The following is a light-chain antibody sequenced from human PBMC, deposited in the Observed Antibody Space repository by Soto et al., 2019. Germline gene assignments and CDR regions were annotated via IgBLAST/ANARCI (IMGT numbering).Light chain of an antibody. CDR3: QQYNTHSWT. CDR2: DAS. J-gene: IGKJ1*01. V-gene: IGKV1-5*01. CDR1: QSINHL. Sequence: IRRPQSPCTRSAWVEASAPIACGANQSINHLSACCQQKPGKPPKLLIHDASTFESGAPSTFRGSGSGTEFTLTISRLQTDDFATYYSQQYNTHSWTFGQGTKVDIK.